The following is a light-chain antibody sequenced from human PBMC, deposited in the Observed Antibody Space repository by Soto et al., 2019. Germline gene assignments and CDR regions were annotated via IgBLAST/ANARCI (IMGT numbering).Light chain of an antibody. CDR1: QGISNC. J-gene: IGKJ3*01. Sequence: DIQMTQSPSSLSASVGDRVTITCRASQGISNCLAWYQQKPGKVPKLLIYGASTLQSGVPSRYSGSGSGTNFDLAISNRQPEDVATYYCYCYMSSSPFTFGPGTKVDFK. CDR2: GAS. V-gene: IGKV1-27*01. CDR3: YCYMSSSPFT.